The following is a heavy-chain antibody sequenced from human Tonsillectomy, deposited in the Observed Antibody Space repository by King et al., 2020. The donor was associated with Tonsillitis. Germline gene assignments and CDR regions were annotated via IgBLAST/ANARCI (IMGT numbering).Heavy chain of an antibody. CDR1: GYTFTSYY. J-gene: IGHJ4*02. D-gene: IGHD3-22*01. CDR2: INPSGGST. Sequence: QLVQSGAEVKKPGASVKVSCKASGYTFTSYYMHWVRQAPGQGLEWMGIINPSGGSTSYAQKFQGRVTMTRDTSTRTVYMELSSLRSEDTAVYYCPRDPYYYDSSGYYAKYYFDYWGQGTLVTVSS. V-gene: IGHV1-46*01. CDR3: PRDPYYYDSSGYYAKYYFDY.